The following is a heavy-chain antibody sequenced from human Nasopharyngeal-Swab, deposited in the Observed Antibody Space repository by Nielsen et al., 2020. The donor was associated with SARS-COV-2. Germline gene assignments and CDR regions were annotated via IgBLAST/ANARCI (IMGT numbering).Heavy chain of an antibody. CDR3: ARDAGSNYYGSGSYYNSFLSVNYGYVWGSYRGGAFDI. Sequence: WVRQAPGQGLEWMGWISAYNGNTNYAQKLQGRVTMTTDTSTSTAYMELRSLRSDDTAVYYCARDAGSNYYGSGSYYNSFLSVNYGYVWGSYRGGAFDIWGQGTMVTVSS. V-gene: IGHV1-18*01. J-gene: IGHJ3*02. D-gene: IGHD3-10*01. CDR2: ISAYNGNT.